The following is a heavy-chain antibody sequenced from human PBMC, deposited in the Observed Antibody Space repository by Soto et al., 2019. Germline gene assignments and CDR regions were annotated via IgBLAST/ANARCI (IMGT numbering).Heavy chain of an antibody. D-gene: IGHD3-10*01. CDR2: IIPILGIP. Sequence: QVQLVQSGAEVKTPGSSVKVSCKASGGTFSSYTISWVRQAPGQGLEWMGRIIPILGIPNYAQKFQGRVTITADKSTSTAYMEMSSLRSADTAVYSCARFRGSYGMDVWGQGTTVTVSS. CDR1: GGTFSSYT. CDR3: ARFRGSYGMDV. J-gene: IGHJ6*02. V-gene: IGHV1-69*02.